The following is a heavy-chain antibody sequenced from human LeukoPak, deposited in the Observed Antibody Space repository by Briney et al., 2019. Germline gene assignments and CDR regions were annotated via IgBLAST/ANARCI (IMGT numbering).Heavy chain of an antibody. CDR1: GYTFTSYY. D-gene: IGHD3-10*01. CDR3: ARNMVRGVNFDAFDI. V-gene: IGHV1-46*01. CDR2: INPSGGST. Sequence: ASVKVSCKASGYTFTSYYMHWVRQAPGQGLEWMGIINPSGGSTSYAQKLQGRVTMTRDMSTSTVYMELSSLRSEDTAVYYCARNMVRGVNFDAFDIWGQGTMVTVSS. J-gene: IGHJ3*02.